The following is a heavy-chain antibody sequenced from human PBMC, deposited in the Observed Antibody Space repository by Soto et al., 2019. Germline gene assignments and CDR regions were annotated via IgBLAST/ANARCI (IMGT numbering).Heavy chain of an antibody. V-gene: IGHV4-39*01. Sequence: QLQLQESGPGLVKPSETLSLTCTVSGGSISSTTYYWGWIRQPPGKGLEWIGDIYSSGSTYYDPALKSRVTXSXDXXKNQSSLKLSSGTAADTAVYYCARRSGETDLPLGYWGQGTLVTVSS. J-gene: IGHJ4*02. CDR2: IYSSGST. D-gene: IGHD7-27*01. CDR3: ARRSGETDLPLGY. CDR1: GGSISSTTYY.